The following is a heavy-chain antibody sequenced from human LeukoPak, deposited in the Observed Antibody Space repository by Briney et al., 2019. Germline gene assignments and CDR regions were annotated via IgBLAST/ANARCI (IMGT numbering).Heavy chain of an antibody. D-gene: IGHD3-10*01. CDR3: ARVYGSGSYPQYFQH. CDR2: IYHSGST. CDR1: GGSISTAFYS. J-gene: IGHJ1*01. Sequence: SETLSLTCGVSGGSISTAFYSWSWIRQPPGKGLEWIGYIYHSGSTYYNPSLKSRVTISVDRSKNQFSLKLSSVTAADTAVYYCARVYGSGSYPQYFQHWGQGTLVTVSS. V-gene: IGHV4-30-2*01.